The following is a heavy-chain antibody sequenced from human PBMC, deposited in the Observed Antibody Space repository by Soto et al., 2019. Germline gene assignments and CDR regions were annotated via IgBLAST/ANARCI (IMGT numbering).Heavy chain of an antibody. Sequence: EVQLVESGGGLVKPGVSLRLSCAASGFAFSSAWMNWVRQAPGKGLEWVGRIKTRSEGVSTQYPAPVRGRFAISRDDSKNTLSLQLSGLKIEDTAVYYCTTGSDEGYWGQGTLVTVSS. CDR1: GFAFSSAW. CDR3: TTGSDEGY. V-gene: IGHV3-15*07. CDR2: IKTRSEGVST. J-gene: IGHJ4*02.